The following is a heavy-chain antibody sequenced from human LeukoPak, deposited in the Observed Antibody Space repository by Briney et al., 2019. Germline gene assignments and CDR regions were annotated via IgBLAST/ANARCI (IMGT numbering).Heavy chain of an antibody. Sequence: ASVKVSCKASGYTFTSYGISWVRQAPGQGLEWMGWISAYNGNTNYAQKLQGRVTMTTNTSTSTAYMELRSLRSDDTAVYYCARDNWSGYHNWFDPWGQGTLVTVPS. V-gene: IGHV1-18*01. CDR1: GYTFTSYG. CDR3: ARDNWSGYHNWFDP. J-gene: IGHJ5*02. D-gene: IGHD3-3*01. CDR2: ISAYNGNT.